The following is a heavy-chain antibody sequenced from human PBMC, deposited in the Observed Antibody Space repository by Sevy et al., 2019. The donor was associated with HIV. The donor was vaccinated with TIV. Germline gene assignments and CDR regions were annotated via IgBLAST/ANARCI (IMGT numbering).Heavy chain of an antibody. CDR3: ATARITMIVEVITLAFDY. J-gene: IGHJ4*02. CDR2: IIPIFGTA. D-gene: IGHD3-22*01. CDR1: GGTFSSYA. V-gene: IGHV1-69*06. Sequence: ASVKVSCKASGGTFSSYAISWVRQAPGQGLEWMGGIIPIFGTANYAQKFQGRVTITADKSTSTAYMELSSLRSEDTAVYYCATARITMIVEVITLAFDYWGQGTLVTVSS.